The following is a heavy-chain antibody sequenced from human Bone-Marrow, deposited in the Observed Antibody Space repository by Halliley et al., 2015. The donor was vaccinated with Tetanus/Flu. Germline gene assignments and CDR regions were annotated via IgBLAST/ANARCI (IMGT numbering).Heavy chain of an antibody. CDR2: IYYSGGP. CDR3: ARSRDLGMTTVTLFDF. D-gene: IGHD4-17*01. J-gene: IGHJ4*02. V-gene: IGHV4-59*01. Sequence: GYIYYSGGPNYNPPLKSRVSMSVDTSKNQFSLKLTSVTAADTAVYYCARSRDLGMTTVTLFDFWGQGTLVIVSS.